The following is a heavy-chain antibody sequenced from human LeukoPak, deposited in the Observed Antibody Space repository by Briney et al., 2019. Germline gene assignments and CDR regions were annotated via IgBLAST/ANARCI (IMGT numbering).Heavy chain of an antibody. J-gene: IGHJ6*03. Sequence: GESLKISCKGSGYSFTSYWIGWVRQMPGKGLEWMGIIYPGDSDTRYSPSFQGQVTISADKSISTAYLQWSSLKASDTAMYYCARHGTAMVSPYYYYYYMDVWGKGTTVTVSS. CDR2: IYPGDSDT. CDR3: ARHGTAMVSPYYYYYYMDV. V-gene: IGHV5-51*01. D-gene: IGHD5-18*01. CDR1: GYSFTSYW.